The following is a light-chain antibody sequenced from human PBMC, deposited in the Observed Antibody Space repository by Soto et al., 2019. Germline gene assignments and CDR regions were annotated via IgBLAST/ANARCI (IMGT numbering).Light chain of an antibody. V-gene: IGLV4-69*01. CDR2: LNSDGSH. J-gene: IGLJ3*02. CDR3: QTWGTGTRGV. Sequence: QLVLTQSPSASASLGASVKLTCTLSSGHSSYAIAWHQQQPEKGPRYLMKLNSDGSHSKGDGIPDRFSGSSSGAERYLTISSLQSEDEADYYCQTWGTGTRGVFGVGTQLTVL. CDR1: SGHSSYA.